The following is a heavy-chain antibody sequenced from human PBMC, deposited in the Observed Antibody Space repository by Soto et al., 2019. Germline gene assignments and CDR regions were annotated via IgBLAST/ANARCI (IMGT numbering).Heavy chain of an antibody. CDR2: IYPGDSDT. Sequence: PGESLKISGKGSGYSFTSYWIGWVRQMPGKGLEWMGIIYPGDSDTRYSPSFQGQVTISADKSISTAYLQWSSLKASDTAMYYCARQGGNDFWSGYSPTPTYYYYYGVDVWGQGTTVTVSS. D-gene: IGHD3-3*01. V-gene: IGHV5-51*01. CDR1: GYSFTSYW. J-gene: IGHJ6*02. CDR3: ARQGGNDFWSGYSPTPTYYYYYGVDV.